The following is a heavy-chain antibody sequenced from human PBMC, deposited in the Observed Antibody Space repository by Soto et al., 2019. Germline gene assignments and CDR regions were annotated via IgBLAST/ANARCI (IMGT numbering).Heavy chain of an antibody. CDR2: IFWDDDR. CDR1: GFSLTTSGVG. V-gene: IGHV2-5*02. Sequence: QITLKESGPPLVKPTQTLTLTCTFSGFSLTTSGVGVNWIRQPPGKALEWLAIIFWDDDRRYSPSLKSRLTITKDPSKNHVVLTMTNMDPVDTATYYCAHSGGAFGEMPYWDYWGQGTLVTVSS. CDR3: AHSGGAFGEMPYWDY. J-gene: IGHJ4*02. D-gene: IGHD2-21*01.